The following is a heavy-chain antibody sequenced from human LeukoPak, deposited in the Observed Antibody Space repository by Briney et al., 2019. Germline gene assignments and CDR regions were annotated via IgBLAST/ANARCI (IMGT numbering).Heavy chain of an antibody. J-gene: IGHJ4*02. D-gene: IGHD4-23*01. CDR3: ARALTTLVRSFDY. V-gene: IGHV6-1*01. CDR1: GDSVSSNRAA. CDR2: SYYRSKGYA. Sequence: SQTLSLTCAISGDSVSSNRAAWNWIRQSPSIVLVWLDMSYYRSKGYANYAVSRKSRITINPDTSKNQFSLQLNSVTPEDPAVYYCARALTTLVRSFDYWGQGTLVTVSS.